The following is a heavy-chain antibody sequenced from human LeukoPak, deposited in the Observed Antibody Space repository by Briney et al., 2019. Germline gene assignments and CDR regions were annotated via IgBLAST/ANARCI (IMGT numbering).Heavy chain of an antibody. CDR3: ARDGTPLYSTGWVYMDV. CDR1: GLTFNKYW. J-gene: IGHJ6*03. V-gene: IGHV3-7*01. Sequence: GGSLRLSCEASGLTFNKYWMTWVRQAPGKGLEWVANIKQDGSEKNYVDSVKGRFTISRDNAKSSLYLQMNSLGGEDTAVYYCARDGTPLYSTGWVYMDVWGRGTTVTISS. CDR2: IKQDGSEK. D-gene: IGHD6-25*01.